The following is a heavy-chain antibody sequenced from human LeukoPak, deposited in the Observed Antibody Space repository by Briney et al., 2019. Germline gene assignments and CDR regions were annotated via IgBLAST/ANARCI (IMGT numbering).Heavy chain of an antibody. CDR2: IGSRGAI. Sequence: QTGGSLRLSCAASGFTFSSYSMNWVRQDPGKGLEWVSYIGSRGAIYYADSVKGRFTISRDNAKNSLCLQMNSLRAEDTAVYYCARATFIWTAYYTHWGQGTLVTVSA. CDR3: ARATFIWTAYYTH. CDR1: GFTFSSYS. J-gene: IGHJ4*02. V-gene: IGHV3-48*04. D-gene: IGHD3/OR15-3a*01.